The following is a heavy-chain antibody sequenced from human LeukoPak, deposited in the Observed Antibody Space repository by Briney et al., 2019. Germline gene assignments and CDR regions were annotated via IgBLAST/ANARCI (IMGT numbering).Heavy chain of an antibody. J-gene: IGHJ4*02. CDR1: GFTFSSYS. V-gene: IGHV3-21*04. Sequence: GGSLRLSCAASGFTFSSYSMNWVRQAPGKGLEWVSSISSSSSYIYYADSVKGRFTISRDNAKNSLYLQMNSLRAEDTAVYYCARFWWSTVTTIGGIVDYWGQGTLVTVSS. CDR2: ISSSSSYI. D-gene: IGHD4-17*01. CDR3: ARFWWSTVTTIGGIVDY.